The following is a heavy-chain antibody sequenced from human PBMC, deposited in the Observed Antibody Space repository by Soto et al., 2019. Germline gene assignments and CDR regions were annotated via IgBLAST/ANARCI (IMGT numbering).Heavy chain of an antibody. Sequence: GSLRLSFAGSGFTFGDYRMHWVRQPPGKGPEWVSRMTGDGRTTQYADSVKGRFTASRDNAKSTLYLQMNSLRAEDTAVYYCATAEVDYWGPGTLVTVSS. CDR2: MTGDGRTT. CDR3: ATAEVDY. J-gene: IGHJ4*02. V-gene: IGHV3-74*03. CDR1: GFTFGDYR.